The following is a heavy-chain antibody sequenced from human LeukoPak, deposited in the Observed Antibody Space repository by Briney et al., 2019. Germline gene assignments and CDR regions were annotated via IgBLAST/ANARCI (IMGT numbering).Heavy chain of an antibody. CDR3: ARSPGYCSSTSCYRGDAFDI. J-gene: IGHJ3*02. CDR2: ICYSGGT. D-gene: IGHD2-2*01. Sequence: PSQTLSLTCTVSGGSISSGGYYWSWIRQHPGKGLEWIGYICYSGGTYYNPSLKSRVTISVDTSKNQFSLKLSSVTAADTAVYYCARSPGYCSSTSCYRGDAFDIWGQGTMVTVSS. CDR1: GGSISSGGYY. V-gene: IGHV4-31*03.